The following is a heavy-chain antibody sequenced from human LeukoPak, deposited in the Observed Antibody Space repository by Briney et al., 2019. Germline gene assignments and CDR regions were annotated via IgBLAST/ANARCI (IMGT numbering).Heavy chain of an antibody. D-gene: IGHD1-26*01. CDR3: AKEGSGSYSDPWFDP. V-gene: IGHV3-33*06. CDR2: IWYDGSNK. J-gene: IGHJ5*02. Sequence: PGGSLRLSCAASGFTFSSYGMHWVRQAPGKGLEWVAVIWYDGSNKYYADSVKGRFTISRDNSKNTLYLQMNSLRAEDTAVYYCAKEGSGSYSDPWFDPWGQGTLVTVSS. CDR1: GFTFSSYG.